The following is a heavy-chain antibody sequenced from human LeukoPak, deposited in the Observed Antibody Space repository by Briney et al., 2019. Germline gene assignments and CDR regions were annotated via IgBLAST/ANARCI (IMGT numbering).Heavy chain of an antibody. Sequence: PGGSVRLSCTASGFTLSIYWVHWVRQVPGEGLVWVSRVNPDGSSTDYADSVKGRFTISRDNAKNTLYLEMNSLRVEDTAVYYCARPPVEMATTTRSALDYWGQGTLVTVSS. V-gene: IGHV3-74*01. D-gene: IGHD5-24*01. CDR1: GFTLSIYW. CDR3: ARPPVEMATTTRSALDY. J-gene: IGHJ4*02. CDR2: VNPDGSST.